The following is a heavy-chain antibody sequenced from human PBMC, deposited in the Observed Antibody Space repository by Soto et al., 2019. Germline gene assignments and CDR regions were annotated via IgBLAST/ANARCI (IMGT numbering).Heavy chain of an antibody. CDR1: GFTFSNSV. V-gene: IGHV3-23*01. CDR3: AKMAWLGDPVGGDF. CDR2: ISGSGTTS. J-gene: IGHJ4*02. D-gene: IGHD3-10*01. Sequence: EVQLLESGGGFIQPGGSLGLSCAASGFTFSNSVMAWVRQAPGKGLEWVSAISGSGTTSYYGDSVKGRFTVSRDNSKDTLYLHMGSLRADDTALYYCAKMAWLGDPVGGDFWGQGTLVTVSS.